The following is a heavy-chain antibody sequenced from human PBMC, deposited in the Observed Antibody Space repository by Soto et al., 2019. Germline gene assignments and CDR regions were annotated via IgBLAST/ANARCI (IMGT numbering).Heavy chain of an antibody. V-gene: IGHV3-23*01. Sequence: GGSLRLSCAASGFTFSSYAMSWVRQAPGKGLEWVSAISGSGGSTYYADSVKGRFTISRDNSKNTLYLQMNSLRAEDTAVYYCAKAGYSSGWYAGYYYYGMDVWGQGTTVTVSS. CDR1: GFTFSSYA. CDR3: AKAGYSSGWYAGYYYYGMDV. D-gene: IGHD6-19*01. J-gene: IGHJ6*02. CDR2: ISGSGGST.